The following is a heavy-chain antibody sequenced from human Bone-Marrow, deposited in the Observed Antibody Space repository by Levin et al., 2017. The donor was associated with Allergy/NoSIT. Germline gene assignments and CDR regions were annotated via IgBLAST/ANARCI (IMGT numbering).Heavy chain of an antibody. CDR2: ISYSGTKK. J-gene: IGHJ6*02. CDR1: GFTFSTYA. V-gene: IGHV3-30*04. CDR3: ARDLNDYGDNIGFYNFYGMDV. D-gene: IGHD4-17*01. Sequence: LSLPCAASGFTFSTYAMHWVRQAPGKGLEWVAVISYSGTKKYYEDSVKGRFTISRDTSKNTLSLQMNSLRAEDTAVYYCARDLNDYGDNIGFYNFYGMDVWGQGTTVTVSS.